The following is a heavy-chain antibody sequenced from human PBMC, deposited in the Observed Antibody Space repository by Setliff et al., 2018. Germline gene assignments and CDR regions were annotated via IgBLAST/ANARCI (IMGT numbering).Heavy chain of an antibody. CDR2: ISAYNGNT. CDR1: GYTFTCYG. D-gene: IGHD6-13*01. Sequence: ASVKVSCKASGYTFTCYGISWVRQAPGQGLEWMGWISAYNGNTNYAQKLQGRVTMTTDTSTSTAYMELRSLRSDDTAVYYCARGEGGIAAAGLFDYWGQGTLVTVSS. CDR3: ARGEGGIAAAGLFDY. V-gene: IGHV1-18*01. J-gene: IGHJ4*02.